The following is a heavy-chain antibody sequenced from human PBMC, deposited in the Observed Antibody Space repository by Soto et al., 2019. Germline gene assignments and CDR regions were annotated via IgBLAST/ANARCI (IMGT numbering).Heavy chain of an antibody. CDR3: ARVMGYCISTSCPTSLDY. Sequence: QVQLVQSGAEVKKPGASVKVSCKASGYTFTSYYMHWVRQAPGQGLEWMGIINPSGGSTSYAQKFQGRVTMTRDTSTSTVYMELSSLRSEDTAVYYCARVMGYCISTSCPTSLDYWGQGTLVTVSS. D-gene: IGHD2-2*01. J-gene: IGHJ4*02. CDR2: INPSGGST. V-gene: IGHV1-46*01. CDR1: GYTFTSYY.